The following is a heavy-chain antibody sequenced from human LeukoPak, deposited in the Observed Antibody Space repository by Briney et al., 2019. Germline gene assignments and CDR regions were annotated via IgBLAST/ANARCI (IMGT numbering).Heavy chain of an antibody. CDR3: AKASIAVAGPFDY. CDR2: IWYDGSNK. J-gene: IGHJ4*02. V-gene: IGHV3-33*08. D-gene: IGHD6-19*01. CDR1: GFTFSSYS. Sequence: GGSLRLSCAASGFTFSSYSMNWVRQAPGKGLEWVAVIWYDGSNKYYADSVKGRFTISRDNSKNTLYLQMNSLRAEDTAVYYCAKASIAVAGPFDYWGQGTLVTVSS.